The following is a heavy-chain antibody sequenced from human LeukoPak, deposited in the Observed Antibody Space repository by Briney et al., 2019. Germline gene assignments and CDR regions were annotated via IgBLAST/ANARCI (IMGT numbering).Heavy chain of an antibody. CDR2: IYYSGST. CDR3: ARQMVRGALYYFDY. D-gene: IGHD3-10*01. V-gene: IGHV4-39*01. J-gene: IGHJ4*02. Sequence: PSETLSLTCTVSGGSISSSSYYWGWIRQPPGKGLEWIGSIYYSGSTYYNPSLKSRVTISVDTSKNQFSLKLSSVTAADTAVYYCARQMVRGALYYFDYWGQGTLVTVSS. CDR1: GGSISSSSYY.